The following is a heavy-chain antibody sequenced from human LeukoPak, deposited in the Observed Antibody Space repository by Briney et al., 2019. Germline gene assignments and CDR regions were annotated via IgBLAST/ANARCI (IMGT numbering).Heavy chain of an antibody. CDR2: IYQGGSA. CDR3: ARGVANTASYCDNTSCYYRTNWFDP. CDR1: GGSISSGGYY. Sequence: SETLSLTCTVSGGSISSGGYYGSWVRQPPGRGLGWIGYIYQGGSAYYNPSLKSRITMSVDRSKNQCSLKWTSVTAADTAVYYCARGVANTASYCDNTSCYYRTNWFDPWGQGTLVTVSS. J-gene: IGHJ5*02. D-gene: IGHD2-2*01. V-gene: IGHV4-30-2*01.